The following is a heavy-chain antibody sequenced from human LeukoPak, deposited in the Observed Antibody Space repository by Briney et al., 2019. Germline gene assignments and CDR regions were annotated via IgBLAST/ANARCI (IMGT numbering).Heavy chain of an antibody. Sequence: VGSVKVSCKASGYTFTGYYMHWVRQAPGQGLEWVGWINPDSGGTNYAQKFQGRVTMTRDTSIRTAYMELSRLRSDDTAVYYCARVDDRGHYYDSSGPRKLFDYWGQGTLVTVSS. CDR1: GYTFTGYY. CDR3: ARVDDRGHYYDSSGPRKLFDY. CDR2: INPDSGGT. V-gene: IGHV1-2*02. J-gene: IGHJ4*02. D-gene: IGHD3-22*01.